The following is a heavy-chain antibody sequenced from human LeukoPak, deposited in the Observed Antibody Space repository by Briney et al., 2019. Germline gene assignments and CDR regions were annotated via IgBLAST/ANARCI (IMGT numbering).Heavy chain of an antibody. D-gene: IGHD7-27*01. CDR3: ATGYRTGEAVAFDI. CDR1: GYTLTELS. J-gene: IGHJ3*02. V-gene: IGHV1-24*01. Sequence: ASVKVSCKVSGYTLTELSMHWMRQAPGKGLEWMGGFDPEDGKTIYAQKFQGRVTMTEDTSTDTAYMELSSLRSEDTAVYYCATGYRTGEAVAFDIWGQGTMVTVSS. CDR2: FDPEDGKT.